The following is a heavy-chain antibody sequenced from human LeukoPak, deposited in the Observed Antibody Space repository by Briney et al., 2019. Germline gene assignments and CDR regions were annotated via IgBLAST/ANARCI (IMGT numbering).Heavy chain of an antibody. J-gene: IGHJ4*02. CDR1: GYTFTGYY. V-gene: IGHV1-2*06. CDR2: INPNSGGT. Sequence: ASVKVSCKASGYTFTGYYMHWVRQAPGQGLEWMGRINPNSGGTNYAQKFQGRVTMTRDTSISTAYMELSGLRSDDTAVYYCARDGDYGGNSIYFDYWGQGTLVTVSS. D-gene: IGHD4-23*01. CDR3: ARDGDYGGNSIYFDY.